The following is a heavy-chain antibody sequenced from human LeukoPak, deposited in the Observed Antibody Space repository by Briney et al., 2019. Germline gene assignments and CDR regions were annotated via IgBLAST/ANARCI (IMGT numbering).Heavy chain of an antibody. CDR3: ARRNSVAGTSSSRNWFDP. J-gene: IGHJ5*02. Sequence: SETLSLTCTVSGGSISSSIHYWGWIRQPPGKGLEWIGNIYYSGTTDYNPSLKSRVTIAVDTSNNQFSLALSSVTAADTALYYCARRNSVAGTSSSRNWFDPWGQGIMVAVSS. V-gene: IGHV4-39*01. CDR1: GGSISSSIHY. D-gene: IGHD6-19*01. CDR2: IYYSGTT.